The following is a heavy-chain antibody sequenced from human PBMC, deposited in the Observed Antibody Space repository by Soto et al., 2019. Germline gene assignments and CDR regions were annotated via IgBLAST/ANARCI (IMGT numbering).Heavy chain of an antibody. J-gene: IGHJ4*02. V-gene: IGHV4-28*01. CDR1: GYSISSSNW. CDR3: ARREIQGPIDY. CDR2: IYYSGTT. Sequence: SETLSLTCTVSGYSISSSNWWGWIRQPPGKGLEWIGYIYYSGTTYYNPSLKSRVTMSVDTSKNQFSLKLTSVTAVDAAVYYCARREIQGPIDYWGQGTLVTVSS. D-gene: IGHD1-26*01.